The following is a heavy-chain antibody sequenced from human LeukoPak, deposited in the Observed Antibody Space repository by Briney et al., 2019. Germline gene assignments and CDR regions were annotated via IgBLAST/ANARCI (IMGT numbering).Heavy chain of an antibody. CDR2: IIPIFGTA. J-gene: IGHJ1*01. CDR1: GGTFSSYA. V-gene: IGHV1-69*13. D-gene: IGHD2-21*01. Sequence: ASVKVSCKASGGTFSSYAISWVRQAPGQGLEWMGGIIPIFGTANYAQKFQGRVTITADESTSTAYMELSSLRSEGTAVYYCARDSSEFRSLIPHWGQGTLVTVSS. CDR3: ARDSSEFRSLIPH.